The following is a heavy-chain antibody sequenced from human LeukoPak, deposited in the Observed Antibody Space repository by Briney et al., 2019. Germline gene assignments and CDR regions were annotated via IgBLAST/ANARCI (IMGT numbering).Heavy chain of an antibody. CDR2: INHSGST. V-gene: IGHV4-38-2*02. CDR1: GYSISSGYY. J-gene: IGHJ6*03. Sequence: SETLSLTCTVSGYSISSGYYWGWIRQPPGKGLEWIGEINHSGSTNYNPSLKSRVTISVDTSKNQFSLKLSSVTAADTAVYYCARALRVRGSTMAAAGIRPYYMDVWGKGTTVTISS. CDR3: ARALRVRGSTMAAAGIRPYYMDV. D-gene: IGHD6-13*01.